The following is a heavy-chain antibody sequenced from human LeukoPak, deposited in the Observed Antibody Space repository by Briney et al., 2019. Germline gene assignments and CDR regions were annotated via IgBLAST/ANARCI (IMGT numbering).Heavy chain of an antibody. CDR1: GFTFSSYA. J-gene: IGHJ4*02. Sequence: GRSLRLSCAASGFTFSSYAMHWVRQAPGKGLEWVAVISYDGSNKYYTDSVKGRFTISRDNSKNTLYLQMNSQRAEDTAVYYCARDKWGGLLDYWGQGTLVTVSS. D-gene: IGHD7-27*01. CDR2: ISYDGSNK. V-gene: IGHV3-30-3*01. CDR3: ARDKWGGLLDY.